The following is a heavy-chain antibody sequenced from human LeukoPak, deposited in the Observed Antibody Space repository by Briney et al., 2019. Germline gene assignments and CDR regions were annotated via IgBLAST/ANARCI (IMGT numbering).Heavy chain of an antibody. CDR2: INEDGSKD. J-gene: IGHJ4*02. CDR3: ARGRLPQSYEGFKY. CDR1: GFTFSSYW. Sequence: GGSLRLSCAASGFTFSSYWMSWVRQAPGKGLEWVATINEDGSKDYYLDSVKGRLIISRDNAKKSLYLQTTSLRVEDTAMYYCARGRLPQSYEGFKYWGQGIPVTVSS. V-gene: IGHV3-7*01. D-gene: IGHD4-11*01.